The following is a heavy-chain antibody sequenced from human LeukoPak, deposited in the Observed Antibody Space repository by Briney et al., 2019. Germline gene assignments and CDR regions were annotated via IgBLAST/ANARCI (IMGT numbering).Heavy chain of an antibody. V-gene: IGHV3-23*01. D-gene: IGHD6-13*01. CDR1: GFTFSSYA. J-gene: IGHJ4*02. CDR3: AKDSAAAGFDY. Sequence: GGSLRLSCAASGFTFSSYAMSWVRQAPGKGLEWVSTISGRGGSTYYADSVKGRFTISRDNSKNTLYLQMNSLRAEDTAVYYCAKDSAAAGFDYWGQGTLVTVSS. CDR2: ISGRGGST.